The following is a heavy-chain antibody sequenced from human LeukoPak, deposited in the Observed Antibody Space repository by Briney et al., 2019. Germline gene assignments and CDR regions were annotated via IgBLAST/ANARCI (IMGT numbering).Heavy chain of an antibody. V-gene: IGHV1-18*01. CDR3: AGSIPGTTDFDY. J-gene: IGHJ4*02. CDR2: ISAYNGNT. CDR1: GYTFTSYG. Sequence: ASVKVSCKASGYTFTSYGISGVRQAPGQGLEWMGWISAYNGNTNYAQKLQGRVTMTTDTSTSTAYMALRSLRSDDTAVYYCAGSIPGTTDFDYWGQGNLVPVSS. D-gene: IGHD1-20*01.